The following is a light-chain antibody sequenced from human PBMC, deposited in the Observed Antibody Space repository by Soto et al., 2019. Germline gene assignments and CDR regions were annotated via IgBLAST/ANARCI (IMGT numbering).Light chain of an antibody. V-gene: IGKV3-15*01. J-gene: IGKJ1*01. CDR1: QRVSTN. Sequence: PGEGAGLSSGASQRVSTNLAWYQQTPGQAPRLLIYSASRRPTDIPARFSGSGSGAEFTLTISSLQSADFAIYYCQQYNNLPPTFGQGTKVDI. CDR2: SAS. CDR3: QQYNNLPPT.